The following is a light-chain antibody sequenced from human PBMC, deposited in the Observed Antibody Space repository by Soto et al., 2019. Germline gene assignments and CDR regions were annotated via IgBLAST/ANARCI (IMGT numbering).Light chain of an antibody. CDR1: QSLLHRNGYTY. V-gene: IGKV2-28*01. CDR2: LVS. J-gene: IGKJ1*01. CDR3: MQALQTPWT. Sequence: DIVMTQSPLSLPVTPGEPASISCRSSQSLLHRNGYTYLDWYLQKPGQSPQLRIYLVSTRASGVPDRFSGSGSGTDFTLKISRVEAEDVGVYYCMQALQTPWTFGQGTKVEIK.